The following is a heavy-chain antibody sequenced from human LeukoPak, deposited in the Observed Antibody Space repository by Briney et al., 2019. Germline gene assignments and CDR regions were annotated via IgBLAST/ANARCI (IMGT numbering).Heavy chain of an antibody. Sequence: PWGSLRLSCAASGFTFSSYAMSWVRQAPGKGLEWVSAISGSGGSTYYADSVKGRFTFSRDKTKNTLYLQMNSLRAEDTAVYYCAKARKAENLFDPWGQGTLVTVSS. D-gene: IGHD6-13*01. CDR1: GFTFSSYA. J-gene: IGHJ5*02. CDR2: ISGSGGST. V-gene: IGHV3-23*01. CDR3: AKARKAENLFDP.